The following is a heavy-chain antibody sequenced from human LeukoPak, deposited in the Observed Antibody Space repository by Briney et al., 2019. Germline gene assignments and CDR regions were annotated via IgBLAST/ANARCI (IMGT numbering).Heavy chain of an antibody. CDR3: ARVGTYYYDSSGYYYFDY. Sequence: SVKVSCKASGGTFSSYAISWVRQAPGQGLEWMGGIIPIFGTANYAQKFQGRVTITADESTSTAYMELSSLRSEDTAVYYCARVGTYYYDSSGYYYFDYWGQGTLVTVSS. D-gene: IGHD3-22*01. CDR2: IIPIFGTA. CDR1: GGTFSSYA. V-gene: IGHV1-69*13. J-gene: IGHJ4*02.